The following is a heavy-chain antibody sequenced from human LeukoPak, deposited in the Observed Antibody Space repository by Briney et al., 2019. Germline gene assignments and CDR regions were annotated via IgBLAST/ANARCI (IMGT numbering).Heavy chain of an antibody. CDR3: VNQISGWVY. J-gene: IGHJ4*02. CDR2: ISGNGGST. Sequence: GGSLRLSCSASGFTFDTFVMHWVRQAPGKGLEYVSGISGNGGSTYNADFVKGRFTTSRDNSKNTLFLQMTSLRAEDTAVYYCVNQISGWVYWGQGTLVTVSS. V-gene: IGHV3-64D*06. D-gene: IGHD6-19*01. CDR1: GFTFDTFV.